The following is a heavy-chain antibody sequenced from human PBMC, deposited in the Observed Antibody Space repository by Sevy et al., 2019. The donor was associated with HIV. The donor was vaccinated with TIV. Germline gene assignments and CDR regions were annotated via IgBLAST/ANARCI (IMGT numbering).Heavy chain of an antibody. V-gene: IGHV3-74*01. CDR1: GFTFSSYW. Sequence: GGSLRLSCEASGFTFSSYWMHWVRQVPGKGLVWVSRIDPDGSRTNYVDSVKGRFTISRDKAKNTLYLQMNSRRGGDKVVYYCAKDFDWPSGYWGQGTPVTVSS. CDR2: IDPDGSRT. J-gene: IGHJ4*02. D-gene: IGHD3-9*01. CDR3: AKDFDWPSGY.